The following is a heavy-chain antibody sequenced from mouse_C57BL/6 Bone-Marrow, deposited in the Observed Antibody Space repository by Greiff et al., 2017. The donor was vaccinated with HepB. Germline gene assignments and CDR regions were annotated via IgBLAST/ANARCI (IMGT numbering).Heavy chain of an antibody. Sequence: EVQGVESGGGLVQPKGSLKLSCAASGFSFNTYAMNWVRQAPGKGLEWVARIRSKSNNYATYYADSVKDRFTISRDDSESMLYLQMNNLKTEDTAMYYCVRQIYYYGSSYSYWGQGTLVTVSA. J-gene: IGHJ3*01. CDR2: IRSKSNNYAT. V-gene: IGHV10-1*01. CDR3: VRQIYYYGSSYSY. D-gene: IGHD1-1*01. CDR1: GFSFNTYA.